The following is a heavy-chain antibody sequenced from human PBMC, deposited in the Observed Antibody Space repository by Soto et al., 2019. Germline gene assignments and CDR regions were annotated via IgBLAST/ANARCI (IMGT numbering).Heavy chain of an antibody. Sequence: GESLKISCKGSGYSFAGYWITWVRQKPGKGLEWMGRIDPSDSQTYYSPSFRGHVTISVTKSITTVFLQWSSLRASDTAMYYCARQIYDSDTGPNFQYYFDSWGQGTPVTVSS. CDR2: IDPSDSQT. V-gene: IGHV5-10-1*01. J-gene: IGHJ4*02. CDR1: GYSFAGYW. CDR3: ARQIYDSDTGPNFQYYFDS. D-gene: IGHD3-22*01.